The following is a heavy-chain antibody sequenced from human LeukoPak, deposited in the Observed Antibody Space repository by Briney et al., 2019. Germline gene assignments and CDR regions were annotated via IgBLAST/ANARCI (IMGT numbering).Heavy chain of an antibody. J-gene: IGHJ4*02. CDR1: GFTFSSYG. CDR3: AKAPGRSYLDY. V-gene: IGHV3-30*18. D-gene: IGHD3-16*02. Sequence: GGSLRLSCAASGFTFSSYGMPWVRQAPGKGLEWVAVISYDGSNKYYADSVKGRFTISRDNSKNTLYLQMNSLRAEDTAVYYCAKAPGRSYLDYWGQGTLVTVSS. CDR2: ISYDGSNK.